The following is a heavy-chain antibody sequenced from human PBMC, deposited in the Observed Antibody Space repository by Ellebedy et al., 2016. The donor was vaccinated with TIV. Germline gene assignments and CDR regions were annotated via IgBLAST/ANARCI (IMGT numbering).Heavy chain of an antibody. V-gene: IGHV3-23*01. CDR2: ISDDAGRT. J-gene: IGHJ3*02. CDR3: AKDSSDSNYVEALEI. D-gene: IGHD4-11*01. Sequence: GESLKISXAASGFTFSSYAMTWVRQAPGKGLEWVSSISDDAGRTHYTDSVRGRFTISRDDSKSTLYLQMNSLRADDTAVYFCAKDSSDSNYVEALEIWGQGTMVAVSS. CDR1: GFTFSSYA.